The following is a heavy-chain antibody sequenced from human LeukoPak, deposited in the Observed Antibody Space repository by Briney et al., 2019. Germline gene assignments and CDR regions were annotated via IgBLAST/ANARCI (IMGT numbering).Heavy chain of an antibody. D-gene: IGHD5-18*01. J-gene: IGHJ4*02. CDR1: GFTFSNYN. Sequence: GGSLRLSCAASGFTFSNYNMNWVRQAPGKGLEWVSSISSSSSYIYYADSVKGRFTISRDNAKNSLYLQMNSLRAEDTAVYYCARDNTATVTHFDYWGQGTLVTVSS. V-gene: IGHV3-21*01. CDR3: ARDNTATVTHFDY. CDR2: ISSSSSYI.